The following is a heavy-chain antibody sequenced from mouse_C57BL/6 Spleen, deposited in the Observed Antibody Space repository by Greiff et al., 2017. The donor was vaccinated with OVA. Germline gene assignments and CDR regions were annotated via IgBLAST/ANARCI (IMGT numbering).Heavy chain of an antibody. CDR2: ICPGSGNT. CDR1: GYTFTDYY. V-gene: IGHV1-84*01. CDR3: ARETPWDY. J-gene: IGHJ2*01. Sequence: VQLQQSGPELVKPGASVKISCKASGYTFTDYYINWVKQRPGQGLEWIGWICPGSGNTKYNEKFKGKATLTVDTSSSTAYMQLSSLTSEDSAVYFCARETPWDYGGQGTTLTVSS.